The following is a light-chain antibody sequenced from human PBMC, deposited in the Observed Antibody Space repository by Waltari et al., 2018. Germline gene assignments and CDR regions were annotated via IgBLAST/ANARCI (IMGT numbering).Light chain of an antibody. J-gene: IGLJ3*02. CDR2: GVN. CDR3: SSYAAAGV. CDR1: NSDIGTYNY. Sequence: QSALTQPPSASASPGQSVTISCTGSNSDIGTYNYVSWYQQHPGKAPKLMIYGVNKRPSGVPERFSGSKSGNTASLTVSGLQAEDEADYYCSSYAAAGVFGGGTKLTVL. V-gene: IGLV2-8*01.